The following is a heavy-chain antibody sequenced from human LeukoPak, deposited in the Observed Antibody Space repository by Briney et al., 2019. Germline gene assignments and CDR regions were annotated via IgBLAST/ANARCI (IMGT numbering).Heavy chain of an antibody. Sequence: GGSLRLSCAASGFTFSDYYMSWIRQAPGEGREWVSYISSSSRYTNHADSVKGRFTISRDNPKNSLYLQMNSLRAEDTAVYYCARDRTYYDYVWGSYPHDYWGQGALVTVSS. D-gene: IGHD3-16*02. CDR3: ARDRTYYDYVWGSYPHDY. J-gene: IGHJ4*02. CDR2: ISSSSRYT. CDR1: GFTFSDYY. V-gene: IGHV3-11*06.